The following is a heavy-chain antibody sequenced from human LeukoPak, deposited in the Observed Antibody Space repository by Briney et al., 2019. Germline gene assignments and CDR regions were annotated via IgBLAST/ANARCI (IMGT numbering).Heavy chain of an antibody. CDR3: ARPYYDFWSGHDAFDI. V-gene: IGHV1-2*02. J-gene: IGHJ3*02. Sequence: ASVKVSCKASGYTFTGYYMHWVRQAPGQGPEWMGWINPNSGGTNYAQKFQGRVTMTRDTSISTAYMELSRLRSDDTAVYYCARPYYDFWSGHDAFDIWGQGTMVTVSS. D-gene: IGHD3-3*01. CDR2: INPNSGGT. CDR1: GYTFTGYY.